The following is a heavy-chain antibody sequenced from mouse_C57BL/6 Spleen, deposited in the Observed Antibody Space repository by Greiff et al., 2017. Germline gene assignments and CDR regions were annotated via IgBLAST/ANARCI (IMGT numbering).Heavy chain of an antibody. Sequence: VQLQQPGAELVRPGSSVKLSCKASGYTFTSYWMDWVKQRPGQGLEWIGNIYPSDSETHYNQKFKDKATLTVDKSSSTAYMQLSSLTSEDSAVYYCAMAYGNSWFAYWGQGTLVTVSA. CDR1: GYTFTSYW. J-gene: IGHJ3*01. D-gene: IGHD2-1*01. CDR3: AMAYGNSWFAY. CDR2: IYPSDSET. V-gene: IGHV1-61*01.